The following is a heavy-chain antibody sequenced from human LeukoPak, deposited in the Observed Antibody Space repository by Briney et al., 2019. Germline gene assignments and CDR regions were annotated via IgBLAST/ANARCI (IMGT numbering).Heavy chain of an antibody. Sequence: ASVKVSCKASGYTFTSYDINWVRQATGQGLEWMGWMNHNSGNTGYAQKFQGRVTMTRNTSISTAYMELSSLRSEDTAAYYCARGSYDYVWGSYRLGDYWGQGTLVTVSS. CDR2: MNHNSGNT. D-gene: IGHD3-16*02. V-gene: IGHV1-8*01. CDR3: ARGSYDYVWGSYRLGDY. J-gene: IGHJ4*02. CDR1: GYTFTSYD.